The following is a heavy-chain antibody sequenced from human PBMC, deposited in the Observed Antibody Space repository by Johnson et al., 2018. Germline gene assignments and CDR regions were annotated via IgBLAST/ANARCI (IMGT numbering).Heavy chain of an antibody. CDR1: GFMFSDYH. CDR3: AGDITGTRGWDAFNI. D-gene: IGHD1-7*01. V-gene: IGHV3-11*01. CDR2: ISSSGSTI. Sequence: QVQLVESGGGLVKPGGSLRLSCAASGFMFSDYHMSWIRQAPGKGLEWVSYISSSGSTISYADSVKGRFTISRENAKKSLYLQMNSLRAEDPAVDYGAGDITGTRGWDAFNIWGQGTMVTVSS. J-gene: IGHJ3*02.